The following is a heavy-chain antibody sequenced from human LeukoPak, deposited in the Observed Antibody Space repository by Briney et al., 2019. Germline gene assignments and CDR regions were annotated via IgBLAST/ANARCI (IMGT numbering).Heavy chain of an antibody. CDR1: GGSISSYF. D-gene: IGHD6-13*01. V-gene: IGHV4-59*01. Sequence: SEALSVTCTVSGGSISSYFWCWIQQPPRKGLECSGNVYYRGNTNCNPSLESLVTISVDMSKNQFSLKLSSVTAADTAVYHCARTDSRSWYQDGYWGQGTLVTVSS. J-gene: IGHJ4*02. CDR2: VYYRGNT. CDR3: ARTDSRSWYQDGY.